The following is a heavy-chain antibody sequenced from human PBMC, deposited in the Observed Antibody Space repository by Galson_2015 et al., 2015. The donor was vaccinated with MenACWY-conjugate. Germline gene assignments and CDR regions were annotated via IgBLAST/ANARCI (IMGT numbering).Heavy chain of an antibody. V-gene: IGHV3-30*10. CDR1: GFSFSSYT. J-gene: IGHJ3*01. CDR3: VRAAWWLRSAFDL. CDR2: VSYDASSR. Sequence: SLRLSCAASGFSFSSYTFYWVRQSPGKGLEWVAVVSYDASSRYYRDSVQGRFTISRDNSKNTVSLQMSSLGTEDSAVYYCVRAAWWLRSAFDLWGQGTMVTVSS. D-gene: IGHD5-12*01.